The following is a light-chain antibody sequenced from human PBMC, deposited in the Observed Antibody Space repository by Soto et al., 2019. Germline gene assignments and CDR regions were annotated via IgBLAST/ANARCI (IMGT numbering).Light chain of an antibody. J-gene: IGKJ5*01. CDR2: KAS. Sequence: DIQMTQSPSTLSASVGDRVTITCRASQSISSWLAWYQQKPGKAPNLLIHKASHLESGVPSRFSGSGSGTDFTLTISCLQSEDFATYYCQQYYSYPITFGQGTRLEIK. V-gene: IGKV1-5*03. CDR1: QSISSW. CDR3: QQYYSYPIT.